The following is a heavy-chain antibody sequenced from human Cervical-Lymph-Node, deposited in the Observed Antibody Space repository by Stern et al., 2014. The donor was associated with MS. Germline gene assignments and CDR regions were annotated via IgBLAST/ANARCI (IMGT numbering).Heavy chain of an antibody. J-gene: IGHJ6*02. D-gene: IGHD2-21*01. V-gene: IGHV3-9*01. CDR2: ISWNSGDI. CDR1: GIIFGDYV. CDR3: AKDLGEVFYYGMDV. Sequence: VQLVQSGGGLVQPGGSLRLSCGASGIIFGDYVLHWVRQAPGKGLEWVAGISWNSGDIAYTDSVKGRFTISRDNAKNSLYLHMNSLRAEDTALYYCAKDLGEVFYYGMDVWGQGTTVTVSS.